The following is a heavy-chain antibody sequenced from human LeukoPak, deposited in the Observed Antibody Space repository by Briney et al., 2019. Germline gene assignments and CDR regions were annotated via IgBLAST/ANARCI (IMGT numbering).Heavy chain of an antibody. J-gene: IGHJ6*03. CDR2: ISAYNGNT. D-gene: IGHD3-3*01. CDR3: ARENIRERYYDFWSGYSPDYMDV. CDR1: GYTFTSYG. V-gene: IGHV1-18*01. Sequence: ASVKVSCKASGYTFTSYGISWVRQAPGQGLEWMGWISAYNGNTNYAQKLQGRVTMTTDTSTSTAYMELRSLRSDDTAVYYCARENIRERYYDFWSGYSPDYMDVWGEGTTVTVSS.